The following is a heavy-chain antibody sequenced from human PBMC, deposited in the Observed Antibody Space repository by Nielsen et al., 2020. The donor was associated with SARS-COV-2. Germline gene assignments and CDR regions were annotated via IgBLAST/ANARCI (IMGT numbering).Heavy chain of an antibody. CDR3: AKARSGWSPFDY. CDR1: GFSFSDYY. Sequence: GESLKISCAASGFSFSDYYMSWIRQAPGKGLEWVSYMSSTKNYIDYADSVKGRFAISRDNAKNSLYLQMNSLKTEDTAVYYCAKARSGWSPFDYWGQGTLVTVSS. V-gene: IGHV3-11*05. J-gene: IGHJ4*02. CDR2: MSSTKNYI. D-gene: IGHD6-19*01.